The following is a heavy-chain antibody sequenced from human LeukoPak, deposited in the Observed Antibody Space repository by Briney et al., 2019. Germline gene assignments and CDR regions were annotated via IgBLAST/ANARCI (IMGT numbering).Heavy chain of an antibody. J-gene: IGHJ4*02. CDR3: ARGVRSGGSCYYFDY. CDR2: IYYSGST. V-gene: IGHV4-59*01. Sequence: SETLSLTCTVSGGSISSYSWSWVRQPPGRGLEWIGYIYYSGSTTYNPSLKSRVTISLDTSKNQFSLKLSSVTAADTAVYYCARGVRSGGSCYYFDYWGQGTLVTVSS. D-gene: IGHD2-15*01. CDR1: GGSISSYS.